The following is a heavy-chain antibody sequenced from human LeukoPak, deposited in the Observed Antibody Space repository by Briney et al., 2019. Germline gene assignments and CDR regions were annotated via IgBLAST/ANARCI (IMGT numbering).Heavy chain of an antibody. CDR3: AKDQYQLPHWFDP. CDR2: ISGSGGST. CDR1: GFTFSSYA. J-gene: IGHJ5*02. V-gene: IGHV3-23*01. D-gene: IGHD2-2*01. Sequence: GGSLRHSCAASGFTFSSYAMSWVRQAPGKGLEWVAAISGSGGSTYYADSVKGRFTISRDNSKNTLYLQMNSLRAEDTAVYYCAKDQYQLPHWFDPWDQGTLVTVSS.